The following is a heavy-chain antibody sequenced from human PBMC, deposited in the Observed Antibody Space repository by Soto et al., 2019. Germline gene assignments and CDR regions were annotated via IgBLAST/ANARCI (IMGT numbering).Heavy chain of an antibody. Sequence: QLQLQESGPGLVKPSETLSLTCTVSGGSISSSSYYWGWIRQPPGKGLEWIGSIYYSGSTYYNPSLKSRVTISVDTSKNQSSLKLSSVTAADTAVYYCATRRAAGTYYYYYGMDVWGQGTTVTVSS. CDR2: IYYSGST. V-gene: IGHV4-39*01. J-gene: IGHJ6*02. CDR3: ATRRAAGTYYYYYGMDV. CDR1: GGSISSSSYY. D-gene: IGHD6-13*01.